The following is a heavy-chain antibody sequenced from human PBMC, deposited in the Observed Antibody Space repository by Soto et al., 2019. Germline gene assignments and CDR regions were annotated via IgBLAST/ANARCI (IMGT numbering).Heavy chain of an antibody. CDR2: ISYDGSNK. CDR3: AKGRSSSWSVSATDV. Sequence: GGSLRLSCAASGFTFSSYGMHWVRQAPGKGLEWVAVISYDGSNKYYADSVKGRFTISRDNSKNTLYLQMNSLRAEDTAVYYCAKGRSSSWSVSATDVWGQGTTVTVSS. V-gene: IGHV3-30*18. J-gene: IGHJ6*02. D-gene: IGHD6-13*01. CDR1: GFTFSSYG.